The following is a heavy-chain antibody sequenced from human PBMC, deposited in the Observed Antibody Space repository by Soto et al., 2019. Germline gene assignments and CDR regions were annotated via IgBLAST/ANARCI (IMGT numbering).Heavy chain of an antibody. V-gene: IGHV3-33*01. Sequence: GGSLRLSCAASGFTFGSHGMHWARQAPGKGLEWVAVIWYDGNNKYYADSVKGRFTIYRDNYKNTLDLQMNSPRAEDTAVYYYARGQDYDYLSGYYMNFYYYMDVWGKGTTVTVSS. J-gene: IGHJ6*03. D-gene: IGHD3-3*01. CDR2: IWYDGNNK. CDR3: ARGQDYDYLSGYYMNFYYYMDV. CDR1: GFTFGSHG.